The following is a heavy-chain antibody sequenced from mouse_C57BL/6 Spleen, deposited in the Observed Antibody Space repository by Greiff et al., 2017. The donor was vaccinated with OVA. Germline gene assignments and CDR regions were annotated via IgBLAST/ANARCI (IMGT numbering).Heavy chain of an antibody. V-gene: IGHV2-5*01. Sequence: ESGPGLVQPSQSLYITCTVSGFSLTSYGVHWVRQSPGKGLEWLGVIWRGGSTDYNAAFMSRLSITTDNSKSQVFLKKNMLEADDTTIYYGAKGAYYYGSSWYFDVWGTGTTVTVSS. CDR2: IWRGGST. CDR1: GFSLTSYG. J-gene: IGHJ1*03. CDR3: AKGAYYYGSSWYFDV. D-gene: IGHD1-1*01.